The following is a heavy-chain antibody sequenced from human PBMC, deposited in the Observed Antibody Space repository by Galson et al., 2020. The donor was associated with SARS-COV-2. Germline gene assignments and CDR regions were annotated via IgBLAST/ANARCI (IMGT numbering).Heavy chain of an antibody. CDR1: GGSFSGYY. CDR3: ARGRSSGVLVLRTGESDY. D-gene: IGHD3-10*01. Sequence: SETLSLTCAVYGGSFSGYYWSWIRQPPGKGLEWIGEINLSRSTNYNPSLKSRVTISVDTSKNQFSLKLSSVTAADTAVYYCARGRSSGVLVLRTGESDYWGQGTLVTVSS. V-gene: IGHV4-34*01. J-gene: IGHJ4*02. CDR2: INLSRST.